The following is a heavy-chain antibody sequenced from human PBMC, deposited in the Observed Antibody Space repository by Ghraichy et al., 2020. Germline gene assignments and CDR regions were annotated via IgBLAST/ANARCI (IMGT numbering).Heavy chain of an antibody. J-gene: IGHJ4*02. Sequence: SETLSLTCTVSGGSISGYYWNWIRQPPGKGLESIGYIYYTGSTNYNPSLKSRVTISVDTSKNQFSLKLTSVTAADTAVYYCAKVGGVSYPPSWGQGTLVTVSS. CDR2: IYYTGST. D-gene: IGHD1-26*01. CDR1: GGSISGYY. V-gene: IGHV4-59*01. CDR3: AKVGGVSYPPS.